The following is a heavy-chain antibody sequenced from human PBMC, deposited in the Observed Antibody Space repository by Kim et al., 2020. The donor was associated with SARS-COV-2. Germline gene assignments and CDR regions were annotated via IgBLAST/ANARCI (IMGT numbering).Heavy chain of an antibody. J-gene: IGHJ6*02. V-gene: IGHV5-51*01. CDR1: GYSFTSYW. D-gene: IGHD6-19*01. CDR2: IYPGDSDT. CDR3: ARRGIAVAGTGRGYYYYYGMDV. Sequence: GESLKISCKGSGYSFTSYWIGWVRQMPGKGLEWMGIIYPGDSDTRYSPSFQGQVTISADKSISTAYLQWSSLKASDTAMYYCARRGIAVAGTGRGYYYYYGMDVWGQGTTVTVSS.